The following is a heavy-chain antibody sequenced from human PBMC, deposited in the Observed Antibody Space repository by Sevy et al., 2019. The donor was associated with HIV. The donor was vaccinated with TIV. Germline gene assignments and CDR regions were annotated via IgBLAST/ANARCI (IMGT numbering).Heavy chain of an antibody. D-gene: IGHD1-26*01. CDR1: GFTFSPYW. V-gene: IGHV3-7*01. J-gene: IGHJ4*02. CDR3: ARGVGLDC. CDR2: IRPDGSDK. Sequence: GGSLILSCAASGFTFSPYWMTWVRQAPGKGLEWVANIRPDGSDKYYVDSVKGRFTISRDNAKNSLYQMNSLRADDTDYCARGVGLDCWGQGALVTVSS.